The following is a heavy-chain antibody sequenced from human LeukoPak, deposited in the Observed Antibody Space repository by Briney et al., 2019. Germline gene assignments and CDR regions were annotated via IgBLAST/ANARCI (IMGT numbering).Heavy chain of an antibody. CDR1: GFTFDNYA. V-gene: IGHV3-9*03. D-gene: IGHD2-8*02. J-gene: IGHJ3*02. CDR3: AKDEFVASAFTGAFDI. Sequence: GRSLRLSCAASGFTFDNYAMHWVRQAPGKGLEWVSGISWNTGGIGYADSVKGRFTISRDNAKNSLYLQMNSLRAEDMALYYCAKDEFVASAFTGAFDIWGQGTMVTVSS. CDR2: ISWNTGGI.